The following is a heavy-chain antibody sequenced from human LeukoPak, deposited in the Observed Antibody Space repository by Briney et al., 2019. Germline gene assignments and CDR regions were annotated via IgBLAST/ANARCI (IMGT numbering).Heavy chain of an antibody. D-gene: IGHD3-10*01. CDR3: AKDIWGSGNYYYYGMDV. J-gene: IGHJ6*02. V-gene: IGHV3-9*01. Sequence: PGGSLRLSCAASGFTFDDYAMHWVRQAPGKGLEWVSGISWNSGSIGYADSVKGRFTISRDNAKNSLYLQMNSLRAEDTALYYCAKDIWGSGNYYYYGMDVWGQGTTVTVSS. CDR2: ISWNSGSI. CDR1: GFTFDDYA.